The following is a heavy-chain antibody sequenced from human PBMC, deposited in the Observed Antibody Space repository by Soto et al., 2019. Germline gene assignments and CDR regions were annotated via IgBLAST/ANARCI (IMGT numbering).Heavy chain of an antibody. CDR1: GFTFSSYS. J-gene: IGHJ1*01. V-gene: IGHV3-21*01. Sequence: PGGSLRLSCAASGFTFSSYSMNWVRQAPGKGLEWVSSISSSSSYIYYADSVKGRFTISRDNAKNSLYLQMNSLSAEDTAVYYCGRVTGQYTVTTELQHWGQGALVTVSS. CDR3: GRVTGQYTVTTELQH. CDR2: ISSSSSYI. D-gene: IGHD4-17*01.